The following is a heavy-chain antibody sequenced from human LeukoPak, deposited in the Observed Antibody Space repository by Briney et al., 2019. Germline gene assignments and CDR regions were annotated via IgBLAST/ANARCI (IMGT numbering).Heavy chain of an antibody. CDR2: IYYSGST. V-gene: IGHV4-30-4*01. CDR3: AKALDLIVVVITLDY. J-gene: IGHJ4*02. Sequence: PSETLSLTCTVSGGSISSGDYYWSWIRQPPGKGLEWIGYIYYSGSTYYNPSLKSRVTISVDTSKNQFSLKLSSVTAADTAVYYCAKALDLIVVVITLDYWGQGTLVTVSS. D-gene: IGHD3-22*01. CDR1: GGSISSGDYY.